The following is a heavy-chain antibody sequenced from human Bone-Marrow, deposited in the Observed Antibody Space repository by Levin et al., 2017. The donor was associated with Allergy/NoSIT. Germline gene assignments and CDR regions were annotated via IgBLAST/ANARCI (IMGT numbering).Heavy chain of an antibody. CDR2: MYHSGGT. Sequence: SQTLSLTCAVSGDSISSHHWWSWVRQPPGKGLEWIGEMYHSGGTNYNPSLKNRVTISVDKSKNQFSLMFTSVTAADTAMYYCVTCSGVRASYAYDVWGQGAMVTVSS. V-gene: IGHV4-4*02. D-gene: IGHD2-15*01. CDR3: VTCSGVRASYAYDV. CDR1: GDSISSHHW. J-gene: IGHJ3*01.